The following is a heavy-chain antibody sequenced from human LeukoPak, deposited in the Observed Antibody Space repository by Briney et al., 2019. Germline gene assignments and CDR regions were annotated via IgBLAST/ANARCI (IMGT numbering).Heavy chain of an antibody. Sequence: ASVKVSRKASGYTFTGYYMHWVRQAPGQGLEWMGIINPSGGSTSYAQKFQGRVTMTRDTSTSTVYMELSSLRSEDTAVYYCARDPYDSSGYSYGMDVWGQGTTVTVSS. CDR3: ARDPYDSSGYSYGMDV. D-gene: IGHD3-22*01. V-gene: IGHV1-46*01. CDR1: GYTFTGYY. CDR2: INPSGGST. J-gene: IGHJ6*02.